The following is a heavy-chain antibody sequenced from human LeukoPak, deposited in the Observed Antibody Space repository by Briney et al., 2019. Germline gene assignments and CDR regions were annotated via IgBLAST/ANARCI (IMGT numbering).Heavy chain of an antibody. V-gene: IGHV4-34*01. CDR2: INHSGST. CDR3: ARGHASYSYGFRY. Sequence: PSETLSLTCAVYGGSFSGYYWSWIRQPPGKGLEWIGEINHSGSTNYNPSLKSRVTISVDTSKNQFSLKLSSVTAADTAVYYCARGHASYSYGFRYWGQGTQVTVSS. J-gene: IGHJ4*02. D-gene: IGHD5-18*01. CDR1: GGSFSGYY.